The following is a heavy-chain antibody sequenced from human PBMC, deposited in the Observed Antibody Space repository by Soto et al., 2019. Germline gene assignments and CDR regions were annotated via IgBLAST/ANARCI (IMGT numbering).Heavy chain of an antibody. D-gene: IGHD2-2*01. V-gene: IGHV1-69*12. CDR1: GGTFSSYA. CDR3: ARDGGYCISTSGYHYYYYGMDV. Sequence: QVQLVQSGAEVKKPGSSVKVSCKASGGTFSSYAISWVRQSPGQGREWLGGIIPIFGTANYAQKFQGRVTITADESTSTADMELSSLRSEDTAVYYCARDGGYCISTSGYHYYYYGMDVWGQGTTGTVSS. J-gene: IGHJ6*02. CDR2: IIPIFGTA.